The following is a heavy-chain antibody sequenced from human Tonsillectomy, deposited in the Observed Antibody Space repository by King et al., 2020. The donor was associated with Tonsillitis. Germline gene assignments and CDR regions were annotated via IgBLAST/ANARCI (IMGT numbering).Heavy chain of an antibody. J-gene: IGHJ4*02. V-gene: IGHV2-26*01. CDR3: ARTRYYSDTRGHLLYYFDF. D-gene: IGHD3-22*01. CDR2: IFSNDEK. Sequence: TLKESGPVLVKPTETLTLTCTVSGFSLSNVRMGVTWIRQPPGQALEWLAHIFSNDEKAYSTSLKSRLTISRDTSKRQVFLTLTDVDPVDTATYFCARTRYYSDTRGHLLYYFDFWGQGTLVTVSS. CDR1: GFSLSNVRMG.